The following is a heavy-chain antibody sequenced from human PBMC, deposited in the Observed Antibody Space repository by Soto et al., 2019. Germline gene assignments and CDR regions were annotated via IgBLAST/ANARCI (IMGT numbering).Heavy chain of an antibody. J-gene: IGHJ6*02. Sequence: QVQLVESGGGLVQPGRSLRLSCAASGFTFSSYGFHWVRQAPDKGLEWVAVISYDGSNKFCADSVKGRFTISRDNSKNTLYLQMNSLRAEDTAVYYCAKTRGYSYNYGLDVWGQGTTVTVSS. CDR2: ISYDGSNK. CDR3: AKTRGYSYNYGLDV. D-gene: IGHD5-18*01. V-gene: IGHV3-30*18. CDR1: GFTFSSYG.